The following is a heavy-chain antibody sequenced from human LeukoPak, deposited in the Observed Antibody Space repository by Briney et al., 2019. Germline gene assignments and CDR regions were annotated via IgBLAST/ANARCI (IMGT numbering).Heavy chain of an antibody. CDR1: GGSISSYY. J-gene: IGHJ6*02. D-gene: IGHD6-13*01. V-gene: IGHV4-59*01. CDR3: ARRLAAGPHYGMDV. Sequence: SETLSLTCTVSGGSISSYYWSWIRQFPGKGLEWIGYIYYSGSTNYNPSLESRVTMSVDTSKNQFSLDLSSVTAADTAVYYCARRLAAGPHYGMDVWGQGTTVTVSS. CDR2: IYYSGST.